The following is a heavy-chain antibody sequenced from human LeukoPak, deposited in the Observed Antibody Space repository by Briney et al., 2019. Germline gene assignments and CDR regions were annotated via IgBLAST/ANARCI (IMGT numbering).Heavy chain of an antibody. CDR3: ARVVRSGGSCYSDY. V-gene: IGHV3-66*02. D-gene: IGHD2-15*01. CDR2: IYSGGSA. Sequence: PGGSLRLSCAASGFTVSSNYMSWVRQAPGKGLEWVSVIYSGGSAYYADSVKGRFTIYRDNSKNTLYLQMNSLRAEDTAVYYCARVVRSGGSCYSDYWGQGTLVTVSS. J-gene: IGHJ4*02. CDR1: GFTVSSNY.